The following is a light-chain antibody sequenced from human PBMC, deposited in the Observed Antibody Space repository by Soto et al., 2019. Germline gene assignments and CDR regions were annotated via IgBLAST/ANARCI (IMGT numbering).Light chain of an antibody. J-gene: IGLJ2*01. Sequence: QSVLTQPASVSGSPGQSIAISCTGTRSAVGGYDQVSWYQQHPGKAPKLMIYAVTTRPSGVSNRFSGSKSGNTASLTISGLQAEDEADYYCSSYTGSGTFFGGGTKLTVL. CDR2: AVT. CDR3: SSYTGSGTF. CDR1: RSAVGGYDQ. V-gene: IGLV2-14*01.